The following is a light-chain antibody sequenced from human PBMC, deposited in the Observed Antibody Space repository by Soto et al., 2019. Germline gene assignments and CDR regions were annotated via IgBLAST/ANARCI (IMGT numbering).Light chain of an antibody. CDR2: GAS. CDR3: QQRSNWPPAT. CDR1: QSVSSRF. J-gene: IGKJ5*01. V-gene: IGKV3D-20*02. Sequence: EIVLTQSPGTLSLSPGERATLSCRASQSVSSRFLAWYQQKPGQAPRLLMYGASNRATGIPDRFSGTGSGTDFTLTISRLEPEDFAVYYCQQRSNWPPATFGQGTRLEIK.